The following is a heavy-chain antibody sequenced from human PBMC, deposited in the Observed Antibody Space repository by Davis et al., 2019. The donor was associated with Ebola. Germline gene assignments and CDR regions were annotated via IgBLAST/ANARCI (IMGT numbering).Heavy chain of an antibody. CDR2: MNPNSGNT. D-gene: IGHD3-3*01. CDR3: ARDRITIFGVVILHGMDV. V-gene: IGHV1-8*01. J-gene: IGHJ6*02. CDR1: GYTFTSYD. Sequence: AASVKVSCKASGYTFTSYDINWVRQATGQGPEWMGWMNPNSGNTGYAQKFQGRVTMTRNTSISTAYMELSSLRSDDTAVYYCARDRITIFGVVILHGMDVWGQGTTVTVSS.